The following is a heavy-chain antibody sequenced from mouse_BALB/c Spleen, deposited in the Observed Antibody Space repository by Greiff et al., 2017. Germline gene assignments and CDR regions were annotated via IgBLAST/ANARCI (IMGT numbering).Heavy chain of an antibody. Sequence: EVKVVESGGGLVKPGGSLKLSCAASGFTFSSYAMSWVRQTPEKRLEWVASISSGGSTYYPDSVKGRFTISRDNARNILYLQMSSLRSEDTAMYYCARGDYYYGSSLWYFDVWGAGTTVTVSS. CDR2: ISSGGST. CDR1: GFTFSSYA. D-gene: IGHD1-1*01. J-gene: IGHJ1*01. CDR3: ARGDYYYGSSLWYFDV. V-gene: IGHV5-6-5*01.